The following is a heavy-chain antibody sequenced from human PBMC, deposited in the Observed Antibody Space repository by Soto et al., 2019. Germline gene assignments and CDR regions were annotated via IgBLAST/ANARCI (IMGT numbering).Heavy chain of an antibody. V-gene: IGHV4-38-2*02. CDR3: ARDWGTGFYLLDS. CDR1: GYSISTGFN. CDR2: IYHSGST. D-gene: IGHD6-19*01. J-gene: IGHJ4*02. Sequence: SETLSLTCAASGYSISTGFNWAWIRQPPGKGLEWIGSIYHSGSTYYNLSLKSRVTISSDASKNQISLKLSSVTAADTALYYCARDWGTGFYLLDSWGQGTLVTVSS.